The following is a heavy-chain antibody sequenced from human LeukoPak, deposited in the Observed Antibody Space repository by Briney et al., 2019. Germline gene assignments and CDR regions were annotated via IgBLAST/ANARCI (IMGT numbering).Heavy chain of an antibody. Sequence: EASVKVSCKASGYTFTSYYMHWVRQAPGQGLEWMGIINPSGGSTSYAQKFQGRVTMTRDMSTSTVYMELSSLRSEDTAVYYCARAIVTMVRGGPSYYYYGMDVWGQGTTVTVSS. CDR1: GYTFTSYY. V-gene: IGHV1-46*01. CDR3: ARAIVTMVRGGPSYYYYGMDV. D-gene: IGHD3-10*01. J-gene: IGHJ6*02. CDR2: INPSGGST.